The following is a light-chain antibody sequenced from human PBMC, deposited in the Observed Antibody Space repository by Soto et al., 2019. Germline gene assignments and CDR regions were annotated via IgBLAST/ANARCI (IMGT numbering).Light chain of an antibody. Sequence: EIVLTQSPGTLSLSPGERATLSCRASQSVSSSYLAWYQQKPGQAPRLLIYGASSRATGIPDSFSGSGSGTDFTVTIIRLEPEDFAGYYCQQYCSPITVGPGNKVDIK. V-gene: IGKV3-20*01. CDR3: QQYCSPIT. CDR1: QSVSSSY. J-gene: IGKJ3*01. CDR2: GAS.